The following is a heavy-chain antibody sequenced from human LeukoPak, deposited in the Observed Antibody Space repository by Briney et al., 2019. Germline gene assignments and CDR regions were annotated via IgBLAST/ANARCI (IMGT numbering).Heavy chain of an antibody. Sequence: GASEKVSRKASVYTFTSYGISWVRQAPRQGLEWMGWISAYNGNTNYAQKLQGRVTMTTDTSTSTAYMELRSLRSDDTVVYCCAALGRYSAFDIWGQGTMVTVSS. V-gene: IGHV1-18*01. D-gene: IGHD3-10*01. CDR2: ISAYNGNT. CDR1: VYTFTSYG. J-gene: IGHJ3*02. CDR3: AALGRYSAFDI.